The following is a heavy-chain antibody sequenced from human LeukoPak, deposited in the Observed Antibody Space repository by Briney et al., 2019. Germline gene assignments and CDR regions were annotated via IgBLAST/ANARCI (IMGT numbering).Heavy chain of an antibody. Sequence: AGGSLRLSCAASGFTFSSYAMHWVRQVPGKGLVWVSRINDDGTFTTYADSVKGRFTISRDDAKNTLYLQMNSLRAEDTAVYYCGREILEPGKTLTYWGQGSLITVSS. J-gene: IGHJ4*02. V-gene: IGHV3-74*01. CDR2: INDDGTFT. D-gene: IGHD1-14*01. CDR1: GFTFSSYA. CDR3: GREILEPGKTLTY.